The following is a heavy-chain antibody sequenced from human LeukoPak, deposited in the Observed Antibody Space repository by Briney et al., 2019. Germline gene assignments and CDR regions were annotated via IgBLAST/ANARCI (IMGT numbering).Heavy chain of an antibody. D-gene: IGHD2-2*01. Sequence: GGSLRLSCAASGFTFSSYAMSWVRQAPGKGLEWVSAISGSGGSTYYADSVKGRFTISRDNSKNTLYLQMNSLRAEDTAVYYCAKGPLVSVRIVVPAAFDYWGQGTLVTVSS. J-gene: IGHJ4*02. CDR2: ISGSGGST. CDR1: GFTFSSYA. V-gene: IGHV3-23*01. CDR3: AKGPLVSVRIVVPAAFDY.